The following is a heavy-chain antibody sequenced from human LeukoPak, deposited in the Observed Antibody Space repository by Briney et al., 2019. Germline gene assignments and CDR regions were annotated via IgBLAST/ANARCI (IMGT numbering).Heavy chain of an antibody. CDR2: INHSGST. Sequence: SETLSLTCTVSGGSINSYYWSWIRQPPGKGLEWIGEINHSGSTNCNPSLKGRVTISLDTSNNHFSLKLTSVTAADTAVYYCARGRRRVTMVRGVSFPYFDYWGQGSLVTVSS. V-gene: IGHV4-34*01. J-gene: IGHJ4*02. D-gene: IGHD3-10*01. CDR1: GGSINSYY. CDR3: ARGRRRVTMVRGVSFPYFDY.